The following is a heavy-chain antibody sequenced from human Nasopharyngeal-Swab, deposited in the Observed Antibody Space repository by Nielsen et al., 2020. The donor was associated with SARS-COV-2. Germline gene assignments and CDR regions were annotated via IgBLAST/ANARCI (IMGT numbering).Heavy chain of an antibody. Sequence: WVRQAPGLGLVWMGIINPGGGSARYSQNFQGRVTMTRDTSTSTVYMELSSLRSEDTAVYYCARGGDPREVVAATDCFDPWGQGTLVTVSS. J-gene: IGHJ5*02. V-gene: IGHV1-46*01. CDR2: INPGGGSA. CDR3: ARGGDPREVVAATDCFDP. D-gene: IGHD2-15*01.